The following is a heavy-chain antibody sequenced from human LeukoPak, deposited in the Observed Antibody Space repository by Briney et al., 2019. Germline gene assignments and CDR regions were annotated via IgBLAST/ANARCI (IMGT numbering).Heavy chain of an antibody. CDR1: GYTFTGYY. J-gene: IGHJ1*01. CDR2: INPNSGGT. CDR3: ARILSGDYALAYFQH. D-gene: IGHD4-17*01. V-gene: IGHV1-2*06. Sequence: ASVRVSCKASGYTFTGYYMHWVRQAPGQGLEWMGRINPNSGGTNYAQKFQGRVTMTRDTSISTAYMELSRLRSDDTAVYYCARILSGDYALAYFQHWGQGTLVTVSS.